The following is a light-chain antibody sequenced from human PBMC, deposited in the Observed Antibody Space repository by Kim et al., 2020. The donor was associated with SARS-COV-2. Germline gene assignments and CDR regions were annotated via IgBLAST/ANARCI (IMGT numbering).Light chain of an antibody. V-gene: IGLV1-51*01. Sequence: QKVTSACSGSSSNIGNNYVSWYQQLPGTAPKLLIYDNDKRPSGIPDRFSGSKSGTSAALGITGLQTGDEADYYCGTWDSSLTMVIFGGGTKLTVL. CDR2: DND. J-gene: IGLJ2*01. CDR1: SSNIGNNY. CDR3: GTWDSSLTMVI.